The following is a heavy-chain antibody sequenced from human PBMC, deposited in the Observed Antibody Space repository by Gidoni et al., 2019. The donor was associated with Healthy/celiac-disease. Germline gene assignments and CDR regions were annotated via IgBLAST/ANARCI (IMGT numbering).Heavy chain of an antibody. CDR2: INHSGST. J-gene: IGHJ4*02. CDR3: ARWFGVAATGLDY. CDR1: GGSFSGYY. D-gene: IGHD2-15*01. Sequence: QVQLQQWGAGLLKPSETLSLTCAVYGGSFSGYYWSWIRQPPGKGLEWIGEINHSGSTNYNPSLKSRVTISVDTSKNQFSLKLSSVTAADTAVYYCARWFGVAATGLDYWGQGTLVTVSS. V-gene: IGHV4-34*01.